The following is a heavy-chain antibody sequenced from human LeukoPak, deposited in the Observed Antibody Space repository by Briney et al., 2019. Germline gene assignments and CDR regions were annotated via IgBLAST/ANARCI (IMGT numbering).Heavy chain of an antibody. CDR1: GLTFRSYW. CDR3: ARYSSSSGGASHYLDC. CDR2: ISGDGRMT. Sequence: GSLRLSCAVSGLTFRSYWMNGVRQKPGKGLVWVYRISGDGRMTNYADAVKGRFTISRDNAKNTVYLQMNSLRAEDTAVYYCARYSSSSGGASHYLDCWGQGTLVTVSS. V-gene: IGHV3-74*01. J-gene: IGHJ4*02. D-gene: IGHD6-6*01.